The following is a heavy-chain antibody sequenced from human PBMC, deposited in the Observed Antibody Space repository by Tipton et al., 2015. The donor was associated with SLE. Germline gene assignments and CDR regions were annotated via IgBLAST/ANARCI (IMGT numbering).Heavy chain of an antibody. Sequence: WVRLPPGKGVARVSTIIGTGGNTYYADSVKGRFTISRDNSKNTLFLQMNSLRAEDTAVYYCAKVFRDDYNFDAFDFWGQGAMVTVSS. D-gene: IGHD5-24*01. CDR2: IIGTGGNT. J-gene: IGHJ3*01. V-gene: IGHV3-23*01. CDR3: AKVFRDDYNFDAFDF.